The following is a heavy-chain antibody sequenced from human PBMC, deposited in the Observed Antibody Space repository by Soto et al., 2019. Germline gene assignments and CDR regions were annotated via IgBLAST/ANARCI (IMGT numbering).Heavy chain of an antibody. J-gene: IGHJ2*01. CDR3: ARDYDSSGYPRWYFDL. Sequence: QVQLVESGGGVVQPGRSLRLSCAASGFTFSSYGMHWVRQAPGKGLEWVAVIWYDGSNKYYADSVKGRFTISRDNSKNPRYLQMNSLRAEDTAVYYCARDYDSSGYPRWYFDLWGRGTLVTVSS. CDR2: IWYDGSNK. D-gene: IGHD3-22*01. CDR1: GFTFSSYG. V-gene: IGHV3-33*01.